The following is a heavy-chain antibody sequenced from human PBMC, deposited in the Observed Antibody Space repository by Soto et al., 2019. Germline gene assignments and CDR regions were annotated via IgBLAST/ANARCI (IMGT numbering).Heavy chain of an antibody. J-gene: IGHJ4*02. Sequence: ASVKVSCKASGYTFTSYAMHWVRQAPGQRLEWMGWINAANGNTKYSQKFLGRVTITRDTSASTVYMELSSLRSEDTAVYYCARGGDSVLFDYWGQGTLVTVSS. V-gene: IGHV1-3*01. D-gene: IGHD2-21*01. CDR2: INAANGNT. CDR1: GYTFTSYA. CDR3: ARGGDSVLFDY.